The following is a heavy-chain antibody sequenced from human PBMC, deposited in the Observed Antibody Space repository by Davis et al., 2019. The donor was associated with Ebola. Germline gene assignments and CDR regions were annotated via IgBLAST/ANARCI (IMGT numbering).Heavy chain of an antibody. J-gene: IGHJ3*02. CDR1: GFIFSSYV. CDR2: LGTSADT. D-gene: IGHD1-26*01. V-gene: IGHV3-23*01. CDR3: AKDTSNIWFDI. Sequence: ESLKISCAASGFIFSSYVMGWVRQAPGKGLEWVSTLGTSADTYYAESVKGRFTISRDNSKNTLYLQMNGLRVEDTAIYYCAKDTSNIWFDIWGQGTMVTVSS.